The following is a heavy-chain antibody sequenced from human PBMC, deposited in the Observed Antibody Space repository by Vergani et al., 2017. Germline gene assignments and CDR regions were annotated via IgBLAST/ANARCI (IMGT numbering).Heavy chain of an antibody. D-gene: IGHD5-24*01. V-gene: IGHV1-2*02. CDR1: ESTFTDYN. CDR3: ARSQMATNDFDL. CDR2: ISPKTGDT. J-gene: IGHJ4*02. Sequence: QVQVMQSGAVVKKPGGSVKVSCQASESTFTDYNIHWVRQAPGQGLQWMGWISPKTGDTDYLQKFEDRVTMSRDASTRTVYLKLTRLTSDDTAVYYCARSQMATNDFDLWGRGTLVTVSS.